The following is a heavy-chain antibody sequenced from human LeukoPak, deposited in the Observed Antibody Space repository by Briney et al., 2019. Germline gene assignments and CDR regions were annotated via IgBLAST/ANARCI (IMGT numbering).Heavy chain of an antibody. V-gene: IGHV4-61*01. CDR2: IYYSGST. J-gene: IGHJ5*02. CDR1: GGSISSRNYY. CDR3: ARASRSGYDIRNWFDP. Sequence: PSETLSLTCTVSGGSISSRNYYWSWIRQPPGKGLEWIGYIYYSGSTNYNPSLKSRVTISVDTSKNQFSLKLSSVTAADTAVYYCARASRSGYDIRNWFDPWGQGTLVTVSS. D-gene: IGHD3-3*01.